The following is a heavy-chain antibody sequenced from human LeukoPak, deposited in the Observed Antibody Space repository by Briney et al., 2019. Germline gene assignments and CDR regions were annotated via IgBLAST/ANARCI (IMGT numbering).Heavy chain of an antibody. CDR3: VRDQPLTTTSYLAGYFQF. Sequence: GGSLRLSCAASGFTFSDYYMSWIRQAPGKGLEWVSYVSGSGRTFYYADSVTGRFTISRDNAKNSLYLHMSSLRADDTAIYYCVRDQPLTTTSYLAGYFQFWGQGTLVSVSS. V-gene: IGHV3-11*01. CDR1: GFTFSDYY. D-gene: IGHD1-14*01. J-gene: IGHJ1*01. CDR2: VSGSGRTF.